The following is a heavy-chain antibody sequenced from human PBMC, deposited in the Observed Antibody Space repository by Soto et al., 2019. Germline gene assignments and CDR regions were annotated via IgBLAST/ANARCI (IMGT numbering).Heavy chain of an antibody. Sequence: EVQLLESGGALVQPGGSLRLSCVGSGFRFSSYSMTWVRQAPGKGLEWVSAITGSGDRAYSADSVRGRFTISRDNSKNRIYLQMNSLRAEDTAVYYCGKYWAGIAVAGIDYWGQGTLVTVSS. D-gene: IGHD6-19*01. CDR3: GKYWAGIAVAGIDY. CDR2: ITGSGDRA. V-gene: IGHV3-23*01. CDR1: GFRFSSYS. J-gene: IGHJ4*02.